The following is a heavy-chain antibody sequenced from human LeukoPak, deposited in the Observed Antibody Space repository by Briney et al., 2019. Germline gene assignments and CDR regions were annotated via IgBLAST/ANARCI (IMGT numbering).Heavy chain of an antibody. CDR2: IYTSGST. D-gene: IGHD2-21*02. Sequence: SETLSLTCTVSGGSISSYYWSWIRQPAGMGLEWIGRIYTSGSTNYNPSLKSRVTMSVDTSKNQFSLKLSSVTAADTAVYYCASTTRYCGGDCSTFDYWGQGTLVTVSS. V-gene: IGHV4-4*07. J-gene: IGHJ4*02. CDR3: ASTTRYCGGDCSTFDY. CDR1: GGSISSYY.